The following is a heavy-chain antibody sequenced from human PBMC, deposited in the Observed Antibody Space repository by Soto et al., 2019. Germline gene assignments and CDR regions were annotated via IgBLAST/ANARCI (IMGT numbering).Heavy chain of an antibody. Sequence: QVQLVESGGGVVQPGRSLRLSCAASGFTFSTYAMHWVRQAPGKGLEWVALIWYDGSNKYYADSVKGRFTISRDNSKNTLDLKMNSLRVEDTAVYYCARDRGVRSYYLYGMDVWGLGTTVSVSS. J-gene: IGHJ6*02. D-gene: IGHD3-16*01. CDR3: ARDRGVRSYYLYGMDV. CDR1: GFTFSTYA. CDR2: IWYDGSNK. V-gene: IGHV3-33*01.